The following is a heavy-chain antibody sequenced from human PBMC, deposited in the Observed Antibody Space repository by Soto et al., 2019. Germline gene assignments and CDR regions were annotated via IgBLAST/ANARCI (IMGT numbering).Heavy chain of an antibody. Sequence: LSLTCIVSGDSVSSGYYFWGWILLPPVKGLEWIGNIYYTGTTEYNPSLKSRVTISLDTPKNQFSLKLSSVTAADTAVYYCGRTNSSGAWAAWYWGQGTRVTVSS. CDR1: GDSVSSGYYF. J-gene: IGHJ4*02. V-gene: IGHV4-61*01. D-gene: IGHD3-22*01. CDR3: GRTNSSGAWAAWY. CDR2: IYYTGTT.